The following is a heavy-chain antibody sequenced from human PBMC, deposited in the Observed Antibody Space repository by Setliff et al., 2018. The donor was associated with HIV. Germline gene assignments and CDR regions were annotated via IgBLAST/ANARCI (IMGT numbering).Heavy chain of an antibody. CDR2: ISSSNKTI. J-gene: IGHJ4*02. V-gene: IGHV3-48*04. CDR1: GFTFNTYR. CDR3: ARVKRGTPPSY. Sequence: GGSLRLSCAASGFTFNTYRMNWVRQTPGKGLEWVSYISSSNKTIYYADSVKGRFTISRDNIENSLYLQMNSLRAEDTGVYYCARVKRGTPPSYWGQGTLVTVS.